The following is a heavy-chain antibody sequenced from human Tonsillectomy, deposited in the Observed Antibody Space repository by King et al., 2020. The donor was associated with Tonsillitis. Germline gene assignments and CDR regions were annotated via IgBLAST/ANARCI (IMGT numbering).Heavy chain of an antibody. CDR1: GFTFNNYA. J-gene: IGHJ4*02. D-gene: IGHD6-19*01. CDR3: ARGGANFLAGTLFDY. Sequence: VQLVESGGGVVQPGRSLRLSCAASGFTFNNYAVHWVRQAPGKGLEWVTFISFDGSNKYYADSVKGRFTISRDNSKNTLYLQMNSLRPEDTAVYFCARGGANFLAGTLFDYWGQGTLVTVSS. CDR2: ISFDGSNK. V-gene: IGHV3-30*04.